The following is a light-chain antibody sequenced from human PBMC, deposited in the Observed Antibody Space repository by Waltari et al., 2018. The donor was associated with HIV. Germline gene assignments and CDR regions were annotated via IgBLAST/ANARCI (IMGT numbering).Light chain of an antibody. Sequence: DIQMTQSPSSLSASGGDRVTFTCWASQNVDTFLNWFQHKPGKAPKLLIHAASTLQSVVPSRFNGSGSGTDFTLTISSLQPEDFATYYCLQTYSTPLTFGPGTKVDIK. CDR2: AAS. V-gene: IGKV1-39*01. CDR1: QNVDTF. J-gene: IGKJ3*01. CDR3: LQTYSTPLT.